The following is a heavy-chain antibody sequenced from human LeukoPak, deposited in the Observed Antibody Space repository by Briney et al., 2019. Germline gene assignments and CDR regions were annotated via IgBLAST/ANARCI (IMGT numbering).Heavy chain of an antibody. Sequence: SETLSLTCAVYGGSFSGYYWSWIRQPPGKGLEWIGEINHSGSTNYNPSLKSRVTISLDTSKNQFSLKLSSVTAPDTAVYYCASPWNDRGAFDIWGQGTMVTVSS. J-gene: IGHJ3*02. CDR1: GGSFSGYY. V-gene: IGHV4-34*01. CDR3: ASPWNDRGAFDI. D-gene: IGHD1-1*01. CDR2: INHSGST.